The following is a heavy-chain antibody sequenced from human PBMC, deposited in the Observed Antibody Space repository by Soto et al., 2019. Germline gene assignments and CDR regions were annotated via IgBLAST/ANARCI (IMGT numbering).Heavy chain of an antibody. Sequence: PSETLSLTCTVSGGSISSGGYYWSWIRQHPGKGLEWIGYIYYSGSTYYNPSLKSRVTISVDTSKNQFSLKLSSVTAADTAVFYCARVGYYEGSGYNGFNIWGQGTMVTVSS. D-gene: IGHD3-22*01. CDR1: GGSISSGGYY. CDR3: ARVGYYEGSGYNGFNI. CDR2: IYYSGST. V-gene: IGHV4-31*03. J-gene: IGHJ3*02.